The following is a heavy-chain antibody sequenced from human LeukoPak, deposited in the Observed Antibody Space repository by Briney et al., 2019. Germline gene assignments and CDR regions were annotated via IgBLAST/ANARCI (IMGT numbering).Heavy chain of an antibody. Sequence: GGSLRLSCGASGFTFSNYWMSWVRQAPGKGLEWVASINQDGSLKNDVDSLEGRFTISRDNAKSLVFLQMNSLRAEDTAVYYCAGWLYSGGWAMDYWGQGTLVSVSS. CDR3: AGWLYSGGWAMDY. J-gene: IGHJ4*02. V-gene: IGHV3-7*01. CDR2: INQDGSLK. CDR1: GFTFSNYW. D-gene: IGHD6-19*01.